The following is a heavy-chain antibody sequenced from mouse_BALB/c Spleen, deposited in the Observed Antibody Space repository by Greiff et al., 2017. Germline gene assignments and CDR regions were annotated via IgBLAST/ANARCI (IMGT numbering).Heavy chain of an antibody. CDR3: AGAYDGYYAWFAY. CDR1: GYSFTDYN. CDR2: IDPYNGGT. D-gene: IGHD2-3*01. Sequence: QLVESGPELVKPGASVKVSCKASGYSFTDYNMYWVKQSHGKSLEWIGYIDPYNGGTSYNQKFKGKATLTVDKSSSTAFMHLNSLTSEDSAVYYCAGAYDGYYAWFAYWGQGTLVTVSA. J-gene: IGHJ3*01. V-gene: IGHV1S135*01.